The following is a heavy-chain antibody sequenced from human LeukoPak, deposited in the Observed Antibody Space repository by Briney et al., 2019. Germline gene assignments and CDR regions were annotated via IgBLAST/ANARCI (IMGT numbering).Heavy chain of an antibody. CDR3: ARVSYDSSGYYLDY. Sequence: GASVKVSCKASGYTFSSYGISWVRQAPGQGLEWMGIINPSGGSTSYAQKFQGRVTMTRDMSTSTVYMELSSLRSEDTAVYYCARVSYDSSGYYLDYWGQGTLVTVSS. D-gene: IGHD3-22*01. CDR1: GYTFSSYG. V-gene: IGHV1-46*01. CDR2: INPSGGST. J-gene: IGHJ4*02.